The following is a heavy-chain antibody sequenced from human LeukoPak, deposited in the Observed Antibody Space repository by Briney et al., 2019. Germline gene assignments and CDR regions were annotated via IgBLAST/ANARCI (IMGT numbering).Heavy chain of an antibody. CDR3: ARTLRTWIYYYMDV. J-gene: IGHJ6*03. V-gene: IGHV4-59*11. CDR2: IYYSGST. CDR1: GGSISSHY. Sequence: SETLSLTCTVSGGSISSHYWSWIRQPPGKGLEWIGYIYYSGSTNYNPSLKSRVTISVDTSKNQFSLKLSSATAADTAVYYCARTLRTWIYYYMDVWGKGTTVTVSS. D-gene: IGHD3-16*01.